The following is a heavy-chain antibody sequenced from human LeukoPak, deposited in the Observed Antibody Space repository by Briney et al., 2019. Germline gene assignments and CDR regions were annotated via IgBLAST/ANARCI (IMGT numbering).Heavy chain of an antibody. Sequence: SETLSLTCTVSGGSISIYYWSWIRQPPGKGLEWIGYIYYSGSTNYNPSLKSRVTISVDTSKNQFSLKLSSVTAADTAVYYCARSIAVAGTDNWFDPWGQGTLVTVSS. J-gene: IGHJ5*02. V-gene: IGHV4-59*01. CDR3: ARSIAVAGTDNWFDP. CDR2: IYYSGST. CDR1: GGSISIYY. D-gene: IGHD6-19*01.